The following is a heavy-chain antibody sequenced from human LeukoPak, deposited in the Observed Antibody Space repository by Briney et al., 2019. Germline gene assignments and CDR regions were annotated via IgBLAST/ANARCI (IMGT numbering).Heavy chain of an antibody. Sequence: SQTLSLTCTVSGGSISSGSYYWSWIRQPAGKGLEWIGRIYTSGSTNYNPSLKSRVTISVDTSKNQFSLKLSSVTAADTAVYYCARWRGSYYAYDYWGQETLVTVSS. CDR3: ARWRGSYYAYDY. CDR2: IYTSGST. V-gene: IGHV4-61*02. CDR1: GGSISSGSYY. J-gene: IGHJ4*02. D-gene: IGHD1-26*01.